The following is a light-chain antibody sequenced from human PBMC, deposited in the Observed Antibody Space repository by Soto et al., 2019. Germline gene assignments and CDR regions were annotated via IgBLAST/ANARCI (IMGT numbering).Light chain of an antibody. V-gene: IGLV2-14*01. CDR1: SSDVGGYNY. Sequence: QSVLTQPPSASGSPGQSITISCTGTSSDVGGYNYVSWYQQHPGKAPKLIIYEVSDRPSGVSNRFSGSKSGNTASLTVSGLQAEDEADYYCSSYATSSTWVFGGGTKVTVL. CDR3: SSYATSSTWV. CDR2: EVS. J-gene: IGLJ3*02.